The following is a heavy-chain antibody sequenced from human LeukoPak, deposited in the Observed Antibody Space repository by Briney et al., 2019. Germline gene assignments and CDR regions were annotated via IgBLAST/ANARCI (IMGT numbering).Heavy chain of an antibody. CDR2: IYYSGST. V-gene: IGHV4-59*08. D-gene: IGHD6-13*01. Sequence: PSEXXSLTXTXSGGSISSYYWSWIRQPPGKGLEWIGYIYYSGSTNYNPSLKRRVTISVDTSKNQFSLKLSSVTAADTAVYYCARGYGRSSWYSDYWGQGXLV. CDR3: ARGYGRSSWYSDY. J-gene: IGHJ4*02. CDR1: GGSISSYY.